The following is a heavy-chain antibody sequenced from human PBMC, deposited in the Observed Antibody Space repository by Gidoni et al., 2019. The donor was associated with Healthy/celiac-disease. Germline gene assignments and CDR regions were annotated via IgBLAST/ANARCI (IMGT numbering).Heavy chain of an antibody. CDR2: IIPIVGTA. J-gene: IGHJ5*02. CDR1: AATFSSHA. V-gene: IGHV1-69*01. CDR3: AREGYNWNYDRGWFDP. D-gene: IGHD1-7*01. Sequence: QVQLVQSGAEVKKPGSSVKFSCKASAATFSSHAISWVRQAPGQGLEWMGGIIPIVGTANYAQKFQGRVTITADESTSTAYMELSSLRSEDTAVYYCAREGYNWNYDRGWFDPWGQGTLVTVSS.